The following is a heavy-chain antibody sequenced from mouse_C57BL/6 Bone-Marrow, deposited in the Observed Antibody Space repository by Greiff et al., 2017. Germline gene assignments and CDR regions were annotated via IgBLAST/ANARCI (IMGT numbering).Heavy chain of an antibody. Sequence: QVQLQQPGAELVKPGASVKMSCKASGYTFTSYWITWVKQRPGQGLEWIGDIYPGSGSTNYNEKFKSQATLTVDKTSSTAYMQLSSLTSEDSAVYYGARGWMDYWGQGTSVTVSS. CDR2: IYPGSGST. V-gene: IGHV1-55*01. CDR3: ARGWMDY. J-gene: IGHJ4*01. CDR1: GYTFTSYW. D-gene: IGHD2-3*01.